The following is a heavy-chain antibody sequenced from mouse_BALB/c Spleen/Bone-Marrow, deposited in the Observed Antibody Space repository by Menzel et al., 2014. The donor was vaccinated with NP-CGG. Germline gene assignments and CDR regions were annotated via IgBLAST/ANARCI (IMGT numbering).Heavy chain of an antibody. CDR3: AGLDDGYWYFDV. CDR2: IYPGDGDS. Sequence: VQLVESGAELVRPGSSVKISCKASGYAFSSYWMNWVKQRPGQGLEWIGQIYPGDGDSNYNGKFKGKATLTADKSSSTAYMQLNSLTSEDSAVYFCAGLDDGYWYFDVWGAGTTVTVSS. D-gene: IGHD2-3*01. CDR1: GYAFSSYW. V-gene: IGHV1-80*01. J-gene: IGHJ1*01.